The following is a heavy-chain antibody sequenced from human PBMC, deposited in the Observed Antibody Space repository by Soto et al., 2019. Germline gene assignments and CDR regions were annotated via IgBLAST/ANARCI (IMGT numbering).Heavy chain of an antibody. Sequence: ASVTVSCKASVYTFNSYYIHWVRQAPGQGLEWMGIINPSGGSTSYAQKFQGRGTMTRDTSTSTVYMELSSLRSEDTAVYYCATVYYYDSSGYQTAHAFDIWGQGTMVTVSS. CDR2: INPSGGST. V-gene: IGHV1-46*02. CDR3: ATVYYYDSSGYQTAHAFDI. D-gene: IGHD3-22*01. CDR1: VYTFNSYY. J-gene: IGHJ3*02.